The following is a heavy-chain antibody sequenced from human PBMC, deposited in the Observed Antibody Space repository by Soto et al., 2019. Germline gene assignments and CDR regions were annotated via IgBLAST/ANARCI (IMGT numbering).Heavy chain of an antibody. CDR3: YSSGW. D-gene: IGHD6-19*01. V-gene: IGHV3-30*03. CDR1: GFTFSTFA. CDR2: ISNDGITK. J-gene: IGHJ4*02. Sequence: QVQLVESGGGVVQPGRSLRLSCAASGFTFSTFAMHWVRQAPGKGLEWVALISNDGITKYYAESVKGRFTISRDNSKNTLYLEMDSLRTEDTAVYYAYSSGWWGQATRVTVSS.